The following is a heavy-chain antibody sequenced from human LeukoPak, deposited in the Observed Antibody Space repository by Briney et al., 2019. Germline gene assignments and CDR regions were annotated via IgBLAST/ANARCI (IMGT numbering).Heavy chain of an antibody. Sequence: PSETLSLTCTVSGGSISSYYWSWIRQPPGKGLEWIGYIYYSGSTNYNPSLKSRVTISVDTSKNQFSLKLSSVTAADTAVYYCARDTAAAGTRAGFDPWGQGTLVTVSS. CDR1: GGSISSYY. J-gene: IGHJ5*02. D-gene: IGHD6-13*01. CDR2: IYYSGST. CDR3: ARDTAAAGTRAGFDP. V-gene: IGHV4-59*01.